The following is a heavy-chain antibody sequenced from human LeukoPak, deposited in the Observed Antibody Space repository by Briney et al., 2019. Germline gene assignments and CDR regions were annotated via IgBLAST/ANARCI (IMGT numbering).Heavy chain of an antibody. CDR2: INHSGST. V-gene: IGHV4-34*01. CDR3: ARPVPRTYYYDSSGYYYRLAFDI. J-gene: IGHJ3*02. CDR1: GGSFSGYY. D-gene: IGHD3-22*01. Sequence: KPSETLSLTCAVYGGSFSGYYWSWIRQPPGKGLEWIGEINHSGSTNYNPSLKSRVTISVDTSKNQFSLKLSSVTAADTAVYYCARPVPRTYYYDSSGYYYRLAFDIWGQGTMVTVSS.